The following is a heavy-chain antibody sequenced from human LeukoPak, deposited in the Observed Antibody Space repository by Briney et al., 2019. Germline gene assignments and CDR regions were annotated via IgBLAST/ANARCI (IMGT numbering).Heavy chain of an antibody. CDR2: ISGSGGST. Sequence: HPGGSLRLSCAASGFTFSTCSMNWVRQAPGKGLQWVSAISGSGGSTYYADSVKGRFTISRDNSKNTLYLQINGLRAEDTAVYYCSKWKAIVLVPAARSPIDYWGQGTLVTVSS. D-gene: IGHD2-2*01. CDR3: SKWKAIVLVPAARSPIDY. CDR1: GFTFSTCS. J-gene: IGHJ4*02. V-gene: IGHV3-23*01.